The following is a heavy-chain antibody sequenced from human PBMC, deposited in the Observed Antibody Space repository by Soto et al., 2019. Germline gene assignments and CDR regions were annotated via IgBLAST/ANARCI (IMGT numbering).Heavy chain of an antibody. J-gene: IGHJ4*02. CDR1: GFTFSSYS. D-gene: IGHD1-1*01. V-gene: IGHV3-21*01. CDR3: ATDQLSLLNYDY. CDR2: ISSTSIYI. Sequence: EVQLVQSGGGLVKPGGSLRLSCVASGFTFSSYSMNWVRQAPAKGLEWVSTISSTSIYIYYADSVRGRFTISRDNAKNSLSLQMDSLRAEDTAIYYCATDQLSLLNYDYWGQGTLVTVSS.